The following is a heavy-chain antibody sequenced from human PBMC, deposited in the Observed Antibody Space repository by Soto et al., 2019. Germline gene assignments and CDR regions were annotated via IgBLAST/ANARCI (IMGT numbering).Heavy chain of an antibody. CDR1: GFTFSSYW. J-gene: IGHJ4*02. CDR2: IKQDGSEK. V-gene: IGHV3-7*05. D-gene: IGHD2-8*01. Sequence: GESLKISCAASGFTFSSYWMSWVRQAPGKGLEWVANIKQDGSEKYYVDSVKGRFTISRDNAKNSLYLQMNSLRAEDTAVYYCARVGLGYCTNGVCYTGYFDYWGQGTMVTVSS. CDR3: ARVGLGYCTNGVCYTGYFDY.